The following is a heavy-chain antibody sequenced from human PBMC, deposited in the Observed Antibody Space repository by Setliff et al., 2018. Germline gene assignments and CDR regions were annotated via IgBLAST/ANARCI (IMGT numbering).Heavy chain of an antibody. D-gene: IGHD3-10*01. CDR2: IYTRGST. J-gene: IGHJ4*02. CDR3: ARTYYYASGRSGAYWNPRPFYSDY. Sequence: SETLSLTCTVSGDSITSGSYYWSWVRQPAGQGLEWIGQIYTRGSTNENPSLKSRVTISVDTSKNQVSLRLTSVTAADTAIYYCARTYYYASGRSGAYWNPRPFYSDYWARGTLVTVSS. V-gene: IGHV4-61*09. CDR1: GDSITSGSYY.